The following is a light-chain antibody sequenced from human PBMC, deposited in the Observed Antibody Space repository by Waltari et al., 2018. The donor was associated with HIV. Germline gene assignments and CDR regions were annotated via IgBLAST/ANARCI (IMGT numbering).Light chain of an antibody. CDR1: NSNIGNKY. J-gene: IGLJ2*01. CDR3: GTWDSSLGAGV. Sequence: QSVLTQPPSVSAAPGQKVTISCSGSNSNIGNKYVSWYQQLPGTAPKLLIYDNNKHPPLIPARFSASNSGTSSTLGITGLQAGDEADCYCGTWDSSLGAGVFGGGTKLTVL. CDR2: DNN. V-gene: IGLV1-51*01.